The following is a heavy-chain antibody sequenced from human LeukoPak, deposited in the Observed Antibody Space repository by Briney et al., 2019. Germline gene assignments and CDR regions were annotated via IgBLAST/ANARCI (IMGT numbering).Heavy chain of an antibody. D-gene: IGHD6-13*01. CDR3: ARYPEQQLVP. V-gene: IGHV3-48*01. Sequence: GGSLRLSCAASGFSFSGFSMNWVRQAPGKGLEWITYISSASRTISYADSVRGRFTVSRDNAKNSLYLQMNSLRAEDTAVYYCARYPEQQLVPWGQGTLVTVSS. CDR2: ISSASRTI. CDR1: GFSFSGFS. J-gene: IGHJ5*02.